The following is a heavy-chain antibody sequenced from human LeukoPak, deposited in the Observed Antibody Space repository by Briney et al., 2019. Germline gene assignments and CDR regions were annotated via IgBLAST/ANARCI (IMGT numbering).Heavy chain of an antibody. CDR3: ARVRGTYYFDY. Sequence: GGSLRLSCAASGFTFSSYSMNWVRQAPGRGLEWVSYISTTSNTIYYADSVKGRFTISRDNAKNSLYLQMNSLRAEDTAVYYCARVRGTYYFDYWGQGTLVTVSS. V-gene: IGHV3-48*01. CDR2: ISTTSNTI. D-gene: IGHD1-26*01. CDR1: GFTFSSYS. J-gene: IGHJ4*02.